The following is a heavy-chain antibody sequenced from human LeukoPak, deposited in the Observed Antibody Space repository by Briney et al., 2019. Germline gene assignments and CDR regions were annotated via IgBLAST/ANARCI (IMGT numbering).Heavy chain of an antibody. CDR2: ISADNGNT. V-gene: IGHV1-18*01. CDR1: GYTLPNYG. CDR3: ARGYYDSSGYYYGDY. D-gene: IGHD3-22*01. Sequence: ASVKVSCKASGYTLPNYGISWVRQAPGQGLEWMGWISADNGNTIYAQMLQGRVTMTTDTSTSTAYMELRSLRSDDTAVYYCARGYYDSSGYYYGDYWGQGTLVTVSS. J-gene: IGHJ4*02.